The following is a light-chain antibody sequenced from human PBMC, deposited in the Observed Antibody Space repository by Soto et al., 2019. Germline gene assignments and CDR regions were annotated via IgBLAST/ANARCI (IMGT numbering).Light chain of an antibody. CDR3: LHHNSYPST. Sequence: DIQMTQSPSSLSASVGDRVTITCRASKGIRNDLGCYQQKPGKVPKRLIYAASSLQSGVPSRFSGSVSGTEFTLTISIRQPADCATYYCLHHNSYPSTLGQGTKVEIK. J-gene: IGKJ1*01. CDR1: KGIRND. CDR2: AAS. V-gene: IGKV1-17*01.